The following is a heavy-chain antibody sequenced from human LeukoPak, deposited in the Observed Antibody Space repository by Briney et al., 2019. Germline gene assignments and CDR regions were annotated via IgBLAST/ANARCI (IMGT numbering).Heavy chain of an antibody. D-gene: IGHD3-22*01. J-gene: IGHJ4*02. Sequence: SETLSLTCTVSGGSISSYYWSWIRQPPGKGLEGIGYIYYSGSTNYNPSLKSRVTISVDTSKNHFSLKLNSVTAADTAMYYCARLSGYSSRWGQGTLVTVSS. V-gene: IGHV4-59*01. CDR1: GGSISSYY. CDR3: ARLSGYSSR. CDR2: IYYSGST.